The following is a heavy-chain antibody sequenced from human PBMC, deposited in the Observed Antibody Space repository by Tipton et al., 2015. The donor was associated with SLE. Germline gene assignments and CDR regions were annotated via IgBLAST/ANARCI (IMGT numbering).Heavy chain of an antibody. J-gene: IGHJ4*02. D-gene: IGHD4-23*01. Sequence: QVQLVQSGAEVKKPGSSVKVSCKASGGTFSSYAISWVRQAPGQGLEWMGGIIPIFGTTNYAQKFQGRVTITADKSTSTAYMELSSLRSEDTAFYYCARGRALDYGGNCYFDYWGQGTLVTVSS. CDR1: GGTFSSYA. CDR2: IIPIFGTT. CDR3: ARGRALDYGGNCYFDY. V-gene: IGHV1-69*06.